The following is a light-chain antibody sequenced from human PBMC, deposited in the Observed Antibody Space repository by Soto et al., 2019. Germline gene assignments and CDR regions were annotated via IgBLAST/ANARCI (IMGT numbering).Light chain of an antibody. Sequence: QSALTQPPSASGTPGQRVTISCSGSSSNIGSNTVNWYQQLPGTAPKLLIYSNNQRPSGVPDRFSGSKSGTSPSLAISGLQSEDEADYYCAAWDDSLNGVVFGGGTKLTVL. V-gene: IGLV1-44*01. CDR3: AAWDDSLNGVV. J-gene: IGLJ2*01. CDR2: SNN. CDR1: SSNIGSNT.